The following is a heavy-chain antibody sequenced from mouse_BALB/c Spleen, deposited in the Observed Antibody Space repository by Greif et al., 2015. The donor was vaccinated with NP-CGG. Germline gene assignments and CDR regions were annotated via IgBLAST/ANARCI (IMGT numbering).Heavy chain of an antibody. CDR2: INPSTAYA. CDR3: ASYYGSSYAMDY. D-gene: IGHD1-1*01. V-gene: IGHV1-4*01. CDR1: GYTFTSYW. Sequence: VQLQQSGAELARPGASVKMSCKASGYTFTSYWMHWVKQRPGQGLEWIGYINPSTAYAEYNQKFKDKATLTAYKSSSTAYMQRSSLTSEDSAVYYCASYYGSSYAMDYWGQGTSVTVSS. J-gene: IGHJ4*01.